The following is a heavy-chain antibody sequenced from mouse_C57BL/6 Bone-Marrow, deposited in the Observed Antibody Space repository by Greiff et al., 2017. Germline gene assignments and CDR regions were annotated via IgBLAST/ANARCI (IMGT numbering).Heavy chain of an antibody. D-gene: IGHD2-3*01. J-gene: IGHJ3*01. Sequence: VQLQQSGPELVKPGASVKISCKASGYSFTSYYIHWVKQRPGQGLEWIGWIYPGSGNTKYNEKFKGKATLTADTSSSTAYMQLSSLTSADSAVYYCERTWLLPLFAYWGQGTLVTVSA. CDR1: GYSFTSYY. V-gene: IGHV1-66*01. CDR3: ERTWLLPLFAY. CDR2: IYPGSGNT.